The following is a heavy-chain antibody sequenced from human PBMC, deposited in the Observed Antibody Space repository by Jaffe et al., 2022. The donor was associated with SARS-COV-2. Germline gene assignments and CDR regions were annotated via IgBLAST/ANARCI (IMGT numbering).Heavy chain of an antibody. Sequence: QVQLQESGPGLVKPSQTLSLICTVSGGSINSNNYYWSWIRQPAGKGLEWIGRLNPSGSTNYNPSLKSRVTISADTSKNQFSLKLTSVTAADTAMYYCARGSVVTAVRAPWGKDNYYYGMDVWGQGTTVTVSS. CDR1: GGSINSNNYY. J-gene: IGHJ6*02. CDR3: ARGSVVTAVRAPWGKDNYYYGMDV. CDR2: LNPSGST. V-gene: IGHV4-61*02. D-gene: IGHD2-21*02.